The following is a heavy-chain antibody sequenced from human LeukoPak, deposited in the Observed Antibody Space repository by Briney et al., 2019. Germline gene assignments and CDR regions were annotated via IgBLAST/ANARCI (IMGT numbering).Heavy chain of an antibody. V-gene: IGHV4-34*01. Sequence: SETLSLTCAAYGGSFSGYYWSWIRQPPGKGLEWMGEINHSGSTNYNPSLTSRVTISVDTSKNQFSLRLSSVTAADTRVYYCARGRYYDSSGYYYRPFDYWRQGTLVSVSS. D-gene: IGHD3-22*01. CDR2: INHSGST. J-gene: IGHJ4*02. CDR1: GGSFSGYY. CDR3: ARGRYYDSSGYYYRPFDY.